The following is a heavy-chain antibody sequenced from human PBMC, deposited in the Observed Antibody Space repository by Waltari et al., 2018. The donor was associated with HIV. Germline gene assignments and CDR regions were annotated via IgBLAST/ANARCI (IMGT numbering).Heavy chain of an antibody. CDR1: GYTFSSYG. V-gene: IGHV1-18*01. D-gene: IGHD2-15*01. Sequence: QVQLVQSGAEVKRPGASVKVSCKTSGYTFSSYGISWVRQAPGQGLEWMGWISSSNINTKYAQNFLGRVTMTTDTSTKTAYLELRSLRSDDTAVYYCVKEGYCSGGSCYSGSLDIWGQGTKVTVSS. J-gene: IGHJ3*02. CDR3: VKEGYCSGGSCYSGSLDI. CDR2: ISSSNINT.